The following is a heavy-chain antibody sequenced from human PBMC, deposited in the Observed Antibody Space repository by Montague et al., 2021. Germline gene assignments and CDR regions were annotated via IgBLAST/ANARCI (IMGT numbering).Heavy chain of an antibody. CDR2: VRHIGGT. D-gene: IGHD3-10*01. V-gene: IGHV4-34*01. CDR3: ASDRGPFDY. CDR1: GGSLSEYY. Sequence: SETLSPTCGVYGGSLSEYYWTWIRQSPEKGLEWIGEVRHIGGTNYNPSLKSRVTMSVDKSKNQFSLKLRSVTAADTAVYYCASDRGPFDYWGQGTVVTVSS. J-gene: IGHJ4*02.